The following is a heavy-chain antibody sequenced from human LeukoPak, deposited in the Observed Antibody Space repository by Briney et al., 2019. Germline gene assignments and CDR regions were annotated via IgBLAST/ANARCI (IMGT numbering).Heavy chain of an antibody. V-gene: IGHV3-66*01. D-gene: IGHD3-22*01. Sequence: PGGSLRLSCAASGFTVSSNYMSWVRQAPGKGLEWVSVIYSGGSTYYADSVKGRFTISRDNSKDTLYLQINSLRAEDTAVYYCAREDSSGYYSFDYWGQGTLVTVSS. CDR2: IYSGGST. J-gene: IGHJ4*02. CDR1: GFTVSSNY. CDR3: AREDSSGYYSFDY.